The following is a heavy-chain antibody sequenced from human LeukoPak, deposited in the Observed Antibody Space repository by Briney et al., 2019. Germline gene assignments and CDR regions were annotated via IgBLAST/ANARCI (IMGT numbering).Heavy chain of an antibody. CDR1: GFTFDDYA. CDR2: ISGDGGST. CDR3: AKLVWFGELFDPADAFDI. J-gene: IGHJ3*02. V-gene: IGHV3-43*02. Sequence: GGSLRLSCAASGFTFDDYAMRWVRQAPGKGLEWVSLISGDGGSTYYADSVKGRFTISRDNSKNSLYLQMNSLRTEDTALYYCAKLVWFGELFDPADAFDIWGQGTMVTVSS. D-gene: IGHD3-10*01.